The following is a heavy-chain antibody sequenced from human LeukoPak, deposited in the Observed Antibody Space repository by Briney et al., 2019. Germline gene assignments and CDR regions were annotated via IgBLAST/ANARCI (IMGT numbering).Heavy chain of an antibody. J-gene: IGHJ4*02. CDR2: IYYSGST. V-gene: IGHV4-31*03. D-gene: IGHD6-6*01. CDR1: GGSISRGGYY. CDR3: ARGHVRYNSWSKYYFDY. Sequence: PSETLSLTCTVSGGSISRGGYYWSWIRPHPGQGLEWIGYIYYSGSTYYNPSLKSRVTISVDTSKNQFSLKPSPVTDADTAVYYCARGHVRYNSWSKYYFDYWSREPWSPSPQ.